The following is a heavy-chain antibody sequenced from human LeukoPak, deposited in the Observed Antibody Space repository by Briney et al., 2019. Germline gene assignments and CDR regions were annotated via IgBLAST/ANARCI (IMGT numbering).Heavy chain of an antibody. CDR3: VKEGYSYTFGGYFDY. Sequence: GGSLRLSCSASGFTFSGYTMHWVRQAPGKGLQHVSGISSNGGSTYYGDSVKGRFTISRDNSKNTLYLHMSSLRGEDTAAYYCVKEGYSYTFGGYFDYWGQGTLVTVSS. CDR1: GFTFSGYT. J-gene: IGHJ4*02. V-gene: IGHV3-64D*09. CDR2: ISSNGGST. D-gene: IGHD5-18*01.